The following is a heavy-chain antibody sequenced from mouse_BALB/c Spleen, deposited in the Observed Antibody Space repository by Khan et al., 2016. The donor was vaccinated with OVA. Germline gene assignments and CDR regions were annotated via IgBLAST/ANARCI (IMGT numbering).Heavy chain of an antibody. V-gene: IGHV5-6*01. Sequence: DVHLVESGGDLVKSGGSLKLSCAASGFTFSPYSMSWVRQTPDKRLEWVATISSDGDYTYYPDSVKGRFNISRDNAKNTLYLQMSSLKSEDTAIYYCATHVTGSFAYWGQGTLVTVSA. J-gene: IGHJ3*01. CDR1: GFTFSPYS. CDR3: ATHVTGSFAY. CDR2: ISSDGDYT. D-gene: IGHD4-1*01.